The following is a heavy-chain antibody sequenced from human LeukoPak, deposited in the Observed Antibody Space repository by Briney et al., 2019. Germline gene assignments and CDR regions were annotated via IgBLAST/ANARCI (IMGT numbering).Heavy chain of an antibody. J-gene: IGHJ4*02. Sequence: GGSLRLSCAASGFTFSSYSMNWVRQAPGKGLEWVSAISGSGGSTYYADSVKGRFTISRDNSKNTLYLQMNSLRVEDTAVYYCARSYNYDSSGHYYSSFDHWGQGTLVTVSS. V-gene: IGHV3-23*01. CDR1: GFTFSSYS. CDR2: ISGSGGST. D-gene: IGHD3-22*01. CDR3: ARSYNYDSSGHYYSSFDH.